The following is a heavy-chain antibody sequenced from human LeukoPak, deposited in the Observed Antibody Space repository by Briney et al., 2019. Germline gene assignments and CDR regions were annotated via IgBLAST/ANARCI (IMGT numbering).Heavy chain of an antibody. J-gene: IGHJ4*02. D-gene: IGHD3-10*01. V-gene: IGHV3-74*01. CDR2: ISSDGTTT. CDR3: VRDRGGLPVVY. Sequence: PGGSLRLSCAAPGFTFSAYWMHWVRQIPGKGLVWVSHISSDGTTTTYADSVKGRFTISRDNARNTLFLQMKSLRAEDTAVYFCVRDRGGLPVVYWGQGSLVTVSS. CDR1: GFTFSAYW.